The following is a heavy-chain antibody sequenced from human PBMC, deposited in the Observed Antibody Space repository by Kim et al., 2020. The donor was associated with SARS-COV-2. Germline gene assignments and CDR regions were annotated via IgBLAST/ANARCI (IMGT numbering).Heavy chain of an antibody. Sequence: SETLSLTCAVYGGSFSGYYWSWIRQPPGKGLEWIGEINHSGSTNYNPSLKSRVTISVDTSKNQFSLKLSSVTAADTAVYYCARVRIGPNWFDPWGQGTLV. J-gene: IGHJ5*02. CDR3: ARVRIGPNWFDP. D-gene: IGHD2-21*01. CDR2: INHSGST. V-gene: IGHV4-34*01. CDR1: GGSFSGYY.